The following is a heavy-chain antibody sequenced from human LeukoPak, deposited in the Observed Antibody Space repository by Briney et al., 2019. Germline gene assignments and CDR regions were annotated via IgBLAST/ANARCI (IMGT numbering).Heavy chain of an antibody. J-gene: IGHJ5*02. CDR1: GFTFSSYG. D-gene: IGHD3-3*01. CDR3: AKDRREWLLGWFDP. Sequence: GGSLRLSCAASGFTFSSYGMHWVRQAPGKGLEWVAVISYDGSNKYYADSVKGRFTISRDNSKNTLYLQMNSLRAEDTAVYYCAKDRREWLLGWFDPWGQGTLDTVSS. CDR2: ISYDGSNK. V-gene: IGHV3-30*18.